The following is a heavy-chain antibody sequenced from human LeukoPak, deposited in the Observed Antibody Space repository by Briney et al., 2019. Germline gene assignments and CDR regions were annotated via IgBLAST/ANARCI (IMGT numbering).Heavy chain of an antibody. CDR1: GGSFSGYY. D-gene: IGHD3-10*01. Sequence: SETLSLTCAVYGGSFSGYYWSWIRQPPGKGLEWLGEINHSGSTKYNPSLKSRVSISIDTSKNQFSLKLSSVTAADTAMYYCARRVGRWFGERAYYYNYMDVWGKGTTVTISS. CDR3: ARRVGRWFGERAYYYNYMDV. CDR2: INHSGST. J-gene: IGHJ6*03. V-gene: IGHV4-34*01.